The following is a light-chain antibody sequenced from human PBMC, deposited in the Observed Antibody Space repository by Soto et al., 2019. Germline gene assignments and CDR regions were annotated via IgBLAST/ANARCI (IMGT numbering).Light chain of an antibody. V-gene: IGKV1-5*03. CDR3: QQYNSYSEA. J-gene: IGKJ1*01. CDR1: QNISSW. CDR2: KAS. Sequence: DIQITSSPSTLPASVEDSVTITCLDSQNISSWLAWYQQKPGKPPKLLIYKASTLKSGVPSRFSGSGSGTEFTLTISSLQPDDFATYYCQQYNSYSEAFGQGTKVDIK.